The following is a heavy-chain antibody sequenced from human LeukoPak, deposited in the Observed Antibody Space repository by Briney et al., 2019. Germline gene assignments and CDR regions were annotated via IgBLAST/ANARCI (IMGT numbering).Heavy chain of an antibody. J-gene: IGHJ4*02. Sequence: SETLSLTCSVSGDSITGYYWGWIRQPPGKGLEWIGNIYYTGNTYYNSSLKSRVTISLDTSKNQFSLKLSSVTAADTAVYYCATTMTTVTTAHDYWGQGTLVTVSS. V-gene: IGHV4-59*04. CDR1: GDSITGYY. CDR3: ATTMTTVTTAHDY. CDR2: IYYTGNT. D-gene: IGHD4-17*01.